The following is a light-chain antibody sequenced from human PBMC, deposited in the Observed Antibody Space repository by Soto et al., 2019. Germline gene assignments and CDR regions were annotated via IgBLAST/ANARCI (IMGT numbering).Light chain of an antibody. CDR2: DAS. Sequence: DIQMNQYPSSLAPSVEDRVTLTCQASQDINKNLIWYKQTPGKAPKXXSYDASDLETGVPSRFSGSGSGTGFTFTISSLKPEDFETYYCQQYESLPLTFGQGTRLEI. CDR3: QQYESLPLT. CDR1: QDINKN. V-gene: IGKV1-33*01. J-gene: IGKJ5*01.